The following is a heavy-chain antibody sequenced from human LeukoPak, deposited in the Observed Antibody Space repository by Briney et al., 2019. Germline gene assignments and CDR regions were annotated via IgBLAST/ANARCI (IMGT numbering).Heavy chain of an antibody. J-gene: IGHJ5*02. Sequence: SETLSLTCTVSGGSISGYYWSWIRQPPGKGLEWIGEINHSGSTNYNPSLKSRVTISVDTSKNQFSLKLSSVTAADTAVYYCARVGVVVVAATLAIDWFDPWGQGTLVTVSS. D-gene: IGHD2-15*01. V-gene: IGHV4-34*01. CDR2: INHSGST. CDR3: ARVGVVVVAATLAIDWFDP. CDR1: GGSISGYY.